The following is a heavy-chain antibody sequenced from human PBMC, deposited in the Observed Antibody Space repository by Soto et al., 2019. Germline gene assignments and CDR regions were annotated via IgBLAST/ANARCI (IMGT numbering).Heavy chain of an antibody. D-gene: IGHD4-17*01. CDR1: GGSFNSYY. J-gene: IGHJ6*02. CDR2: MYSGST. CDR3: ARDRVSYSGDYPYYYGMDV. V-gene: IGHV4-59*01. Sequence: LSLTCTVSGGSFNSYYWSWVRQTPGKGLEWIGYMYSGSTYYNPSLKTRVTFSLDTSKNQFSLKLTSVTAADTAVYYCARDRVSYSGDYPYYYGMDVWGQGTTVTV.